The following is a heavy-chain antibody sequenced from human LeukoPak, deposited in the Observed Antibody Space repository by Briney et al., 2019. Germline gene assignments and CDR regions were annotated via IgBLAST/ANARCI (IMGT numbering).Heavy chain of an antibody. V-gene: IGHV3-7*01. J-gene: IGHJ4*02. D-gene: IGHD3-22*01. CDR1: GFTFSSYW. CDR2: IKQDGSEK. Sequence: GGSLRLSCAASGFTFSSYWMSWVRQAPGKGLEWVANIKQDGSEKYYVDSVKGRFTISRDNAKNSLYLQMNSLRAEDTAVYYCARDGGYYYDSSGYLGYWGQGTLVTVSS. CDR3: ARDGGYYYDSSGYLGY.